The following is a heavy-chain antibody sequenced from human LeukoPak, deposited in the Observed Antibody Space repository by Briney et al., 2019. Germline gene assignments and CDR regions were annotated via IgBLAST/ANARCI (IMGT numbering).Heavy chain of an antibody. CDR1: GGSFSGYY. CDR2: INHSGST. Sequence: SETLSLTCAVYGGSFSGYYWSWIRQPPGKGLEWIGEINHSGSTNYNPSLKSRVTISVDTSKNQSSLKLSSVTAADTAVYYCARMKWYRAFWFDPWGQGTLVTVSS. D-gene: IGHD2-2*01. CDR3: ARMKWYRAFWFDP. V-gene: IGHV4-34*01. J-gene: IGHJ5*02.